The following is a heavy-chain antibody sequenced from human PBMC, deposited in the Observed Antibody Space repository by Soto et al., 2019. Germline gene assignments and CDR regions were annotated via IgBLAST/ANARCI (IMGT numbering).Heavy chain of an antibody. CDR2: ISYDGSNK. J-gene: IGHJ6*02. Sequence: SGGSLRLSCAASGFTFSSYGMHWVRQAPGKGLEWVAVISYDGSNKYYADSVKGRFTISRDNSKNTLYLQMNSLRAEDTAVYYCAKDGRFRDTYYYYYYGMDVWGQGTTVTVSS. CDR1: GFTFSSYG. V-gene: IGHV3-30*18. CDR3: AKDGRFRDTYYYYYYGMDV. D-gene: IGHD3-10*01.